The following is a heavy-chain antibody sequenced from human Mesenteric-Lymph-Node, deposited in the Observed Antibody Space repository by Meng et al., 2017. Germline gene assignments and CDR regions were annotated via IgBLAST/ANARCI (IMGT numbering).Heavy chain of an antibody. J-gene: IGHJ4*02. Sequence: QGQLQQWGAGLLKPSDTLSLACAVDGGSFSDYYWTWIRQPPGKGLEWIGGINHSGSTNYNPSLKSRVTISVDTSKNQFSLNLNSMTAADTAVYYCASFDHIPRRNYFDYWGQGTLVTVSS. CDR2: INHSGST. CDR3: ASFDHIPRRNYFDY. V-gene: IGHV4-34*02. D-gene: IGHD2-21*01. CDR1: GGSFSDYY.